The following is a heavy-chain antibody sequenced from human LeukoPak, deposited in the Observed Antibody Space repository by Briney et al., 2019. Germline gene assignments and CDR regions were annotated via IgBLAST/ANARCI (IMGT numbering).Heavy chain of an antibody. CDR1: GFTFSSYS. V-gene: IGHV3-21*01. J-gene: IGHJ6*04. CDR2: LSSSSSYI. D-gene: IGHD3-10*02. Sequence: GGSLRLSCAASGFTFSSYSMNWVRQAPGKGLEWVSSLSSSSSYIDYADSVKGRFTISRDNAKNSLYLQMNSLRAEDTAVYYCAELGITMIGGVWGKGTTVTISS. CDR3: AELGITMIGGV.